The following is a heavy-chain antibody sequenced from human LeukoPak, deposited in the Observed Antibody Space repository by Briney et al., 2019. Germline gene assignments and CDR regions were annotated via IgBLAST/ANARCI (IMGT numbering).Heavy chain of an antibody. CDR1: GFTFSSYG. V-gene: IGHV3-23*01. CDR2: ISGSGGST. J-gene: IGHJ4*02. CDR3: AKDHPYYDILTGYYVESRYFFDY. Sequence: GGSLRLSCAASGFTFSSYGMSWVRQAPGKGLEWVSGISGSGGSTYHADSVKGRFTISRDNSKNTLYLQMNSLRAEDTAVYYCAKDHPYYDILTGYYVESRYFFDYWGQGTLVTVSS. D-gene: IGHD3-9*01.